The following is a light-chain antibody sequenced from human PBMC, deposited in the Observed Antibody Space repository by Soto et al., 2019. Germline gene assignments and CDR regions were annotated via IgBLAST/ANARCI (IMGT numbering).Light chain of an antibody. CDR3: QHLNSFPPYT. V-gene: IGKV1-9*01. CDR1: QGISSS. J-gene: IGKJ2*01. Sequence: IQLTQSPSSLPASVGDRVTITCRASQGISSSLAWYQQKPGKAPKLLIYAASTLQSGVPSRFSGGGSGTDFTLTTSSLQPEDFATYFCQHLNSFPPYTFGQGTKLEIK. CDR2: AAS.